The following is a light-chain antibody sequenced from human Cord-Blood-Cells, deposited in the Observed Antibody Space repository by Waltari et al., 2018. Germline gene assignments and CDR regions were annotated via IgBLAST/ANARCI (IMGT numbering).Light chain of an antibody. Sequence: QSALTQPPSASGSPGPSVTISCTGTSRDVGGFNYVSWYQHHPGKSPKLMIYEVSKRPSGVPDRFSGSKSGNTASLTVSGLQAEDEADYYCSSYAGSNNVVFGGGTKLTVL. J-gene: IGLJ2*01. V-gene: IGLV2-8*01. CDR2: EVS. CDR3: SSYAGSNNVV. CDR1: SRDVGGFNY.